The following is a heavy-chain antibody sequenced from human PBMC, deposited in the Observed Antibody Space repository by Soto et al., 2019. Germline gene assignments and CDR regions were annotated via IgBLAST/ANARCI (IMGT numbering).Heavy chain of an antibody. CDR3: AGSPSSGWYGDAFDI. CDR1: GGTFSSYA. CDR2: IIPIFGTA. V-gene: IGHV1-69*06. Sequence: SVKVSCKASGGTFSSYAISWVRQAPGQGLEWMGGIIPIFGTANYAQKFQGRVTITADKSTSTAYMELSSLRSEDTAVYYCAGSPSSGWYGDAFDIWGQGTMVTVSS. D-gene: IGHD6-19*01. J-gene: IGHJ3*02.